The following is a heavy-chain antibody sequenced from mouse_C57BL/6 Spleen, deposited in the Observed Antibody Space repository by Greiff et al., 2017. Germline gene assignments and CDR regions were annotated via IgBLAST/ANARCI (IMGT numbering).Heavy chain of an antibody. CDR3: ARSEPGDYFDY. J-gene: IGHJ2*01. CDR1: GYTFTDYY. Sequence: VQLQQSGAELVRPGASVKLSCKASGYTFTDYYINWVKQRPGQGLEWIARIYPGSGNTYYNEKFKGKATLTAEKSSSTAYMQLSSLTSEDSAVYFCARSEPGDYFDYWGQGTTLTVSS. V-gene: IGHV1-76*01. CDR2: IYPGSGNT.